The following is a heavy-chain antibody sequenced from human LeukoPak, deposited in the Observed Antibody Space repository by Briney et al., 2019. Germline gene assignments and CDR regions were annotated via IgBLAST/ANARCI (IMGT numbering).Heavy chain of an antibody. J-gene: IGHJ3*02. Sequence: SETLSLTCSVSSGSIINSNYYWGWIRQPPGKGLECIGTIYSGGTTFYTPSLQSRVSISVDTSKRQFSLRLSSITAADTAMYFCVRGATAHDAFDIWGQGTMVTVSS. CDR1: SGSIINSNYY. CDR3: VRGATAHDAFDI. CDR2: IYSGGTT. D-gene: IGHD6-13*01. V-gene: IGHV4-39*01.